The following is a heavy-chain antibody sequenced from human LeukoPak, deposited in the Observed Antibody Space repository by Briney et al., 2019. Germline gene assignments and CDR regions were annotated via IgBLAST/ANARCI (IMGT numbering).Heavy chain of an antibody. CDR3: AKDCTRDYYGSGTCLGY. V-gene: IGHV3-30*02. J-gene: IGHJ4*02. Sequence: GGSLRLSCAASVFTVSSYGMHWVRQAPGKGLEWVAFIRYDGSNKYYADSVKGRFTISRDNSKNTLYLQMNSLRAEDTAVYYCAKDCTRDYYGSGTCLGYWGQGTLVTVSS. CDR2: IRYDGSNK. D-gene: IGHD3-10*01. CDR1: VFTVSSYG.